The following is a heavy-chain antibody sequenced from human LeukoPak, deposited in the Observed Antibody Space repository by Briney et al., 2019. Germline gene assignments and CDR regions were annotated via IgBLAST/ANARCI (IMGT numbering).Heavy chain of an antibody. V-gene: IGHV3-23*01. D-gene: IGHD2-8*01. CDR3: AKHTSIGRYCTNGVCSPFDY. CDR2: ISDTGATT. Sequence: GGSLRLSCAGSGFTFSSYAMSWVRQAPGKGLEWVLAISDTGATTSDADSVKGRFTISRDNSRSTLYLQMNSLRAEDTALYYCAKHTSIGRYCTNGVCSPFDYWGQGTLVTVSS. J-gene: IGHJ4*02. CDR1: GFTFSSYA.